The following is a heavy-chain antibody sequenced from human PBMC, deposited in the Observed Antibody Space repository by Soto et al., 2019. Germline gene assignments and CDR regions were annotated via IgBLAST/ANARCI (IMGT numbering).Heavy chain of an antibody. CDR3: AKDVVVGATTGLGDYYYYYGMDV. Sequence: GSLRLSCAASGXTFSSYAMDWVRRAPGKGLEGGAFISYEGSNKYYADSVKGRFTISRYNSKNTLYLQMNSPSAEDTAVHYCAKDVVVGATTGLGDYYYYYGMDVWGQGTTVTVSS. J-gene: IGHJ6*02. D-gene: IGHD1-26*01. CDR1: GXTFSSYA. V-gene: IGHV3-30*18. CDR2: ISYEGSNK.